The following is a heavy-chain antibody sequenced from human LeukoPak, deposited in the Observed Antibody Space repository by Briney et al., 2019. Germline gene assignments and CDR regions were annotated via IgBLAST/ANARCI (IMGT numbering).Heavy chain of an antibody. D-gene: IGHD3-10*01. CDR1: GGSVSSGSYY. CDR3: ARQTGYFRY. V-gene: IGHV4-61*01. J-gene: IGHJ1*01. CDR2: IYYSGST. Sequence: SETLSLTCTVSGGSVSSGSYYWSWIRQPPGKGLEWIGYIYYSGSTNYNPSLKSRVTISVDTSKNQFSLKLNSVTAADTAVYYCARQTGYFRYWGQGTLVAVSS.